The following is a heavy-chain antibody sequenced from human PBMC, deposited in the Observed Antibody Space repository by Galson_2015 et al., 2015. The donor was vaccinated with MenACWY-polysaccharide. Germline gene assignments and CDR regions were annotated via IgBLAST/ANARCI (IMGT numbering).Heavy chain of an antibody. CDR2: IYSGGST. Sequence: SLRLSCAASGFTVSSNYMSWVRQAPGKGLEWVSVIYSGGSTYYADSVKGRFTISRHNSKNTLYLQMNSLRAEDTAVYYCARASGYSNYEEVGGFWNYYYYGMDVWGQGTTVTVSS. V-gene: IGHV3-53*04. J-gene: IGHJ6*02. CDR1: GFTVSSNY. CDR3: ARASGYSNYEEVGGFWNYYYYGMDV. D-gene: IGHD4-11*01.